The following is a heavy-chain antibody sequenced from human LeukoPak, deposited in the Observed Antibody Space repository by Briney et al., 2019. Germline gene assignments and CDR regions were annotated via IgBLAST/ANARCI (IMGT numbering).Heavy chain of an antibody. CDR3: ARGKWLLWFGEFTRYYFDY. V-gene: IGHV1-2*02. J-gene: IGHJ4*02. D-gene: IGHD3-10*01. Sequence: ASVKVSCKASGYTFTGYYMHRVRQAPGQGLEWMGWINPNSGGTNYAQKFQGRVTMTRDTSISTAYMELSRLRSDDTAVYYCARGKWLLWFGEFTRYYFDYWGQGTLVTVSS. CDR1: GYTFTGYY. CDR2: INPNSGGT.